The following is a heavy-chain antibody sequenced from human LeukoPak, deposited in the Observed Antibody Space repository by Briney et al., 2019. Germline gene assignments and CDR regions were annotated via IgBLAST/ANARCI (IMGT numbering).Heavy chain of an antibody. Sequence: ASVKVSCKASGYTFTSYYMHWVRQAPGQGLEWMGIINPSGGSTSYAQKFQGRVTMTRDTSTSTVYMELSSLRSEDTAVYYCARDSVDYDILTGYPPFDYWGQGTLVTVSS. CDR3: ARDSVDYDILTGYPPFDY. D-gene: IGHD3-9*01. CDR1: GYTFTSYY. J-gene: IGHJ4*02. CDR2: INPSGGST. V-gene: IGHV1-46*01.